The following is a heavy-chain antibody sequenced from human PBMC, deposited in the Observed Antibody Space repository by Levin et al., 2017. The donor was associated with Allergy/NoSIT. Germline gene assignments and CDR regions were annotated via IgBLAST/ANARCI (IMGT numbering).Heavy chain of an antibody. D-gene: IGHD2-2*01. CDR1: GLTFSNSA. CDR3: ATDRACSGTNCRPYNFDY. V-gene: IGHV1-58*01. J-gene: IGHJ4*02. Sequence: PGGSLRLSCKASGLTFSNSAVQWVRQARGQRLEWIGWIVVGRGNTDYAQKFQERVTITRDMSTSTAYMELSSLRSEDTAVYYCATDRACSGTNCRPYNFDYWGQGTLVTVSS. CDR2: IVVGRGNT.